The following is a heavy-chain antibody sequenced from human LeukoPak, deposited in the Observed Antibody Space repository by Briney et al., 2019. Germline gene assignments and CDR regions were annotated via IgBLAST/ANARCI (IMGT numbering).Heavy chain of an antibody. V-gene: IGHV3-43D*04. CDR1: GFTFKAYA. CDR2: ISWDGGHT. J-gene: IGHJ4*02. D-gene: IGHD2-2*01. CDR3: AKDHCSSTSCYADY. Sequence: GRYLELCYATSGFTFKAYAMHWVRQAPWQKREWISLISWDGGHTYNAESVKGRFTIYRDNSKNSLYLQMNSLRADDTALYYCAKDHCSSTSCYADYWGQGTLVTVSS.